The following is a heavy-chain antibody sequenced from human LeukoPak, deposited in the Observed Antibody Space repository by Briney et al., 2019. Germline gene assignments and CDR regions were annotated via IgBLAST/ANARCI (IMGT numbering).Heavy chain of an antibody. CDR1: GFTSSSYA. V-gene: IGHV3-23*01. CDR2: VSGSGDNT. J-gene: IGHJ4*02. Sequence: GGSLRLSCAASGFTSSSYARSWVRQAPAKGLEWVSGVSGSGDNTYYADSVKGRFTISRDNSKNTLYVQVNSLGTEDTAAYYCAKGSYYDSSGSFYFDYWGQGTLVTVSS. D-gene: IGHD3-22*01. CDR3: AKGSYYDSSGSFYFDY.